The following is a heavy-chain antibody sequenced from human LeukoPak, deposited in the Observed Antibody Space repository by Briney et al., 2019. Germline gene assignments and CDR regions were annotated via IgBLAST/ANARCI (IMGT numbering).Heavy chain of an antibody. CDR3: ARLPTVTSNRIHDGMDV. CDR1: GYSFTTYW. J-gene: IGHJ6*02. D-gene: IGHD4-17*01. CDR2: IYPDDSDT. Sequence: GESLKISCKGSGYSFTTYWIGWVRQMPGKGLEWMGIIYPDDSDTRYSPSFQGQVTISADKSISTAYLQWGSLRASDTAMYYCARLPTVTSNRIHDGMDVWGQGTTVTVSS. V-gene: IGHV5-51*01.